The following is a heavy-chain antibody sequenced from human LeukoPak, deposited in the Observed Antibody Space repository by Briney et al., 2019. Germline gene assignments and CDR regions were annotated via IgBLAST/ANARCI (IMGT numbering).Heavy chain of an antibody. V-gene: IGHV1-69*05. Sequence: ASVKVSCKASGGTFSSYAISWVRQAPGQGLEWMGGIIPIFGTANYAQKFQGRVTITTDESTSTAYMELSSLRSEDTAVYYCARIRGSPYCSSTSCYSGWFDPWGQGTLVTVSS. D-gene: IGHD2-2*02. CDR2: IIPIFGTA. CDR1: GGTFSSYA. J-gene: IGHJ5*02. CDR3: ARIRGSPYCSSTSCYSGWFDP.